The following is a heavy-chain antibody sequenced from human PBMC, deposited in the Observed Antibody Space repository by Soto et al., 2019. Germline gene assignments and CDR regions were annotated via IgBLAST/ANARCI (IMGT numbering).Heavy chain of an antibody. V-gene: IGHV5-51*01. CDR2: SYPCDSDS. CDR1: GYSFTSYW. CDR3: ARWSFGYCSSTSCYTGYGMDV. D-gene: IGHD2-2*02. Sequence: PGESLKISCKGSGYSFTSYWIGWVRQMPGKGLEWMGISYPCDSDSRYSPSFQGQVTISADKSISTAYLQWSSLKASDTAMYYCARWSFGYCSSTSCYTGYGMDVWGQGTTVTVSS. J-gene: IGHJ6*02.